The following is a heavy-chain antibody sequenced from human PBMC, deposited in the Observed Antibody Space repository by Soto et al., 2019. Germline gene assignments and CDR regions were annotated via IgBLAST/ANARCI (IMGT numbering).Heavy chain of an antibody. CDR2: ISAYNGNT. J-gene: IGHJ6*02. Sequence: GASVKVSCKASGYTFTGYGISWVRQAPGQGLEWMGWISAYNGNTNYAQKLQGRVTMTTDTSTSTAYMELRSLRSDDTAVYYCATSSYDFWSGSYGMDVWGQGTTVTVSS. CDR1: GYTFTGYG. D-gene: IGHD3-3*01. V-gene: IGHV1-18*04. CDR3: ATSSYDFWSGSYGMDV.